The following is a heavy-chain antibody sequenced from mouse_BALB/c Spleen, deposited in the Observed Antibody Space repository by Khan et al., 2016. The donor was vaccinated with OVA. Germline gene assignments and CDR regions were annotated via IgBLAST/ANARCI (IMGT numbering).Heavy chain of an antibody. CDR3: ARGSSSGPAWFAY. D-gene: IGHD3-1*01. CDR2: IRYDGDS. J-gene: IGHJ3*01. CDR1: GYSITSGYF. V-gene: IGHV3-6*02. Sequence: EVQLQESGPGLVKPSQSLSLTCSVTGYSITSGYFWNWIRQFPGNNLEWLGYIRYDGDSNYNPSLKNRISITSDTSKNQFFLKLNSVHPEDTATYYYARGSSSGPAWFAYWGQGTLVTVSA.